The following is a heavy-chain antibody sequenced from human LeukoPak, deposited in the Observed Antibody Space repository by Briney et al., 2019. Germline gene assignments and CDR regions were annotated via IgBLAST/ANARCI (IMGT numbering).Heavy chain of an antibody. Sequence: SETLSLTCTVFGGSMSRYYWSWIRQPPGKGLEWLGYIFYSGGTHYNPSLKSRVTISVDTSKNQFSLKLSSVTAADTAVYYCARDKQPGDYWGQGTLVTVSS. CDR3: ARDKQPGDY. CDR2: IFYSGGT. V-gene: IGHV4-59*01. D-gene: IGHD5-18*01. J-gene: IGHJ4*02. CDR1: GGSMSRYY.